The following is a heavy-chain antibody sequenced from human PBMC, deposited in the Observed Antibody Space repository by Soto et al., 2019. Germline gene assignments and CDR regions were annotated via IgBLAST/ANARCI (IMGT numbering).Heavy chain of an antibody. D-gene: IGHD1-1*01. CDR1: GFRFRDYW. J-gene: IGHJ4*02. CDR2: IKQDESDK. Sequence: GGSLRLSCAVSGFRFRDYWMSWVRQAPGKGLEWVANIKQDESDKYYVDSVKGRFTISRDNAKNALYLQMNSLRAEDTAVYYCARDRAGRTGTFDYWGQGTLVTVSS. CDR3: ARDRAGRTGTFDY. V-gene: IGHV3-7*01.